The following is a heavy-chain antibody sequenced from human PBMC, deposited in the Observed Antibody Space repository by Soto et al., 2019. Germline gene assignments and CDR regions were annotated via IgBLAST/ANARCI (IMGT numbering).Heavy chain of an antibody. CDR3: ARDRTYGVYNRFDP. J-gene: IGHJ5*02. CDR2: IYYSGST. D-gene: IGHD3-10*01. CDR1: GGSISSGDYY. Sequence: SETLSLTCTVSGGSISSGDYYWSWIRQPPGKGLEWIGYIYYSGSTYYNPSLKSRVTISVDTSKNQFSLKLSSVTAADTAVYYCARDRTYGVYNRFDPWGQGTLVTVSS. V-gene: IGHV4-30-4*01.